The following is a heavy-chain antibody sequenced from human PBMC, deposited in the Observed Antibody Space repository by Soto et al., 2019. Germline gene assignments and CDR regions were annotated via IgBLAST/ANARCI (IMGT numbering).Heavy chain of an antibody. Sequence: GASVKVSCKASGGTFSSYAISWVRQAPGQGLEWMGGIIPIFGTANYAQKFQGRVTITADESTSTAYMELSSLRSEDTAVYYCARLASGYSSGWYLADYYYGMDVWGQGTTVTVSS. V-gene: IGHV1-69*13. CDR1: GGTFSSYA. D-gene: IGHD6-19*01. CDR2: IIPIFGTA. J-gene: IGHJ6*02. CDR3: ARLASGYSSGWYLADYYYGMDV.